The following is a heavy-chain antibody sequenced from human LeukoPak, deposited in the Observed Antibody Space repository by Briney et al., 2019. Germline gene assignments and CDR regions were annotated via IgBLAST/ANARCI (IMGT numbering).Heavy chain of an antibody. CDR2: INHSGST. J-gene: IGHJ4*02. D-gene: IGHD6-19*01. V-gene: IGHV4-34*01. Sequence: SETLPLTCAVYGGSFSGYYWSWIRRPPGKGLEWIGEINHSGSTNYNPSLKSRVTISVDTSKDQFSLKLSSVTAADTAVYYCATERRYSSGWRPYWGQGTLVTVSS. CDR3: ATERRYSSGWRPY. CDR1: GGSFSGYY.